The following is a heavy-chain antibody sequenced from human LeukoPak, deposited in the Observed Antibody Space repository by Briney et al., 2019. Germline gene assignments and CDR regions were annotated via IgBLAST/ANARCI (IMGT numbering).Heavy chain of an antibody. CDR2: VWHSGST. D-gene: IGHD4-17*01. Sequence: TSETLSLNCTVSGYSISSGYYWGWIRQSPGKGLEWIGNVWHSGSTYYNPSLKSRITISVDTSKNQFSLSLSSVTVADTAVYYCARAGTNLGDYDFWGQGTLVTVSS. CDR1: GYSISSGYY. J-gene: IGHJ4*02. V-gene: IGHV4-38-2*02. CDR3: ARAGTNLGDYDF.